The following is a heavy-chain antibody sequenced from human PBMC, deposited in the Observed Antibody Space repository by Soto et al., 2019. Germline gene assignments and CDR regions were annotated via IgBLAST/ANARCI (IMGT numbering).Heavy chain of an antibody. CDR3: ARGGRGYCSSTSCLQPPPPFDP. J-gene: IGHJ5*02. V-gene: IGHV1-2*02. CDR2: INPNSGGT. CDR1: GYTFTGYY. D-gene: IGHD2-2*01. Sequence: ASVKVSCKASGYTFTGYYMRWVRQAPGQGLEWMGWINPNSGGTTYAQKFQGRVTMTRDTSISTAYMELSRLRSDDTAVYYCARGGRGYCSSTSCLQPPPPFDPWGQGTLVTVSS.